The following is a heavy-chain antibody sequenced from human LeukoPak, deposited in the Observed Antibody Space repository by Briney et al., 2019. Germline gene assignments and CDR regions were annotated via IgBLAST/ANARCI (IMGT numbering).Heavy chain of an antibody. CDR3: ARVVAGTKDFQH. Sequence: SETLSLTCTVSGGPISSPNHFWGWVRQPPGKGLEGIGSVYYGGTTYSNPSLKSRVTMSADTSKNQFSLTLSSVTAADTAVYYCARVVAGTKDFQHWGQGTLVTVSS. J-gene: IGHJ1*01. CDR1: GGPISSPNHF. V-gene: IGHV4-39*01. CDR2: VYYGGTT. D-gene: IGHD6-19*01.